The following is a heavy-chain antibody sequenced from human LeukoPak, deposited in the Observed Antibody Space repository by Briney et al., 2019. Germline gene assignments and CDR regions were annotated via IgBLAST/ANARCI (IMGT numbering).Heavy chain of an antibody. V-gene: IGHV3-23*01. CDR2: ISGSGGST. CDR3: ALRGAMADYYYYGMDV. CDR1: GFTFSSYA. Sequence: GGSLRLSCAASGFTFSSYAMSWVRQAPGKGLEWVSAISGSGGSTYYADSVKGRFTISRDNSKNTLYLQMNSLRAEDTAVYYCALRGAMADYYYYGMDVWGQGTTVTVSS. J-gene: IGHJ6*02. D-gene: IGHD5-18*01.